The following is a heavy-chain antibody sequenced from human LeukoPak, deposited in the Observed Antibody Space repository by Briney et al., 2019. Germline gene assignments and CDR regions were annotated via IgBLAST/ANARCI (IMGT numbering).Heavy chain of an antibody. D-gene: IGHD5-12*01. CDR3: ARDYGWLRSFDY. J-gene: IGHJ4*02. CDR1: GYSISSGYY. V-gene: IGHV4-38-2*02. CDR2: IYYSGST. Sequence: SETLSLTCTVSGYSISSGYYWGWIRQPPGKGLEWIGSIYYSGSTYYNPSLKSRVTISVDTSKNQFSLKLSSVTAADTAVYYCARDYGWLRSFDYWGQGTLVTVSS.